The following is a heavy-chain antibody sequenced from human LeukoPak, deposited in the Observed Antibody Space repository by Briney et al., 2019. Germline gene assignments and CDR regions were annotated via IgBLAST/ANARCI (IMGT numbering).Heavy chain of an antibody. CDR3: ARDYYDSSGYYFRYFDL. CDR1: GFTFSDYY. D-gene: IGHD3-22*01. V-gene: IGHV3-11*04. J-gene: IGHJ2*01. Sequence: PGGSLRLSCAASGFTFSDYYMSWIRQAPGKGLEWVSYISSSGNTKYYADSVKGRFTISRDNAKNSLYLQMNSLRAEDTAVYYCARDYYDSSGYYFRYFDLWGHGTLVTVSS. CDR2: ISSSGNTK.